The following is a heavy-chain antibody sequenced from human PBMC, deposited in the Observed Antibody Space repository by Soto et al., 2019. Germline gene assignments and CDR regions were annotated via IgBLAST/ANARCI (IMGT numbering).Heavy chain of an antibody. V-gene: IGHV1-46*01. D-gene: IGHD2-15*01. CDR1: GYTFTSYY. Sequence: QVQLVQSGAEVKKPGASVKVSCKASGYTFTSYYMHWVRQAPGQGLEWMGIINPSGGSTSYAQKFKGRVTMTRDTSTSTVYMELSSLRSEDTAVYYCARDWDVWGWWLRGLGYWGQGTLVTVSS. CDR2: INPSGGST. J-gene: IGHJ4*02. CDR3: ARDWDVWGWWLRGLGY.